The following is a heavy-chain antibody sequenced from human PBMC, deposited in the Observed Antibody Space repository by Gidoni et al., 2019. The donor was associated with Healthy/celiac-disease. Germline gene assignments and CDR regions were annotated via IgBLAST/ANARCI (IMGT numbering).Heavy chain of an antibody. CDR1: GFPFSSYA. CDR2: ISYDGSNK. CDR3: AREGIAARPLDY. D-gene: IGHD6-6*01. Sequence: QVQLVESGGGVVQPGRSLRLSCSASGFPFSSYAMHWVRQAPGKGLEWVAVISYDGSNKYYADSVKGRFTISRDNSKNTLYLQMNSLRAEDTAVYYCAREGIAARPLDYWGQGTLVTVSS. J-gene: IGHJ4*02. V-gene: IGHV3-30-3*01.